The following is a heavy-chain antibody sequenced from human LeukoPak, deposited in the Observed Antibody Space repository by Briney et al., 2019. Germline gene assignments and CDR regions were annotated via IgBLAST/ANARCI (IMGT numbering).Heavy chain of an antibody. CDR3: ARSRSSTSADDC. CDR1: GYTFSSFW. J-gene: IGHJ4*02. Sequence: GGSLRLSCAASGYTFSSFWMHWVRQAPGKGLVWVSRISTDGSSTNYADSVKDRFTISRDNAKNTLYLQMNSLRAEDTAVYYCARSRSSTSADDCWGQGTLVTVSS. V-gene: IGHV3-74*01. D-gene: IGHD2-2*01. CDR2: ISTDGSST.